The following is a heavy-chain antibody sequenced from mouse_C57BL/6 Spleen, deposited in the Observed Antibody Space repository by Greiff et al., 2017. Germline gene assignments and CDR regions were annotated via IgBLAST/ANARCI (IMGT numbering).Heavy chain of an antibody. Sequence: VQLQQSGPELVKPGASVTISCKASGYAFSSSWMNWVKQRPGTGLEWIGRIYPGDGDTNYNGKFKGKATLTADKSSSTAYMQLSSLTSEDSAVYFCARGSITTVAAMDYWGQGTSVTVSS. CDR1: GYAFSSSW. CDR3: ARGSITTVAAMDY. D-gene: IGHD1-1*01. J-gene: IGHJ4*01. CDR2: IYPGDGDT. V-gene: IGHV1-82*01.